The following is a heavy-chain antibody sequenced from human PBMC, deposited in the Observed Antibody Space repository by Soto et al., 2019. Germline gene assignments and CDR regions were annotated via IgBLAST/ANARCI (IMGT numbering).Heavy chain of an antibody. Sequence: PWGSLKISCKGSCYSFSSFLIVRVRQMSGKGLEWMGTIYPGDSDTRYSPSFQGQVTISADKSISTAYLQWNSLKASDTAMYFCARNKGYCSSSSCYGMDVWGQGAAVTVS. CDR1: CYSFSSFL. V-gene: IGHV5-51*01. J-gene: IGHJ6*02. CDR3: ARNKGYCSSSSCYGMDV. CDR2: IYPGDSDT. D-gene: IGHD2-2*01.